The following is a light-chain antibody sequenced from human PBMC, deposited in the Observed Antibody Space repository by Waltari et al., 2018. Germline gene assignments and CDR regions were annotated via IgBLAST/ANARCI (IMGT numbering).Light chain of an antibody. CDR3: YSFAGYTTFYV. Sequence: QSALTQPASVSGSPGQSIAISCPGTSSDVGAYNYVSWYQQRPGKAPKVIIYDVSKRPSRISSRFSGSKSDNTASLTISGLQAEDEADYFCYSFAGYTTFYVFGSGTKVTVL. CDR2: DVS. CDR1: SSDVGAYNY. J-gene: IGLJ1*01. V-gene: IGLV2-23*02.